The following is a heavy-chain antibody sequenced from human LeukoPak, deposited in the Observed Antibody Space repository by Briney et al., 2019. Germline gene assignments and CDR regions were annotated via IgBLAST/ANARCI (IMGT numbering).Heavy chain of an antibody. CDR3: VRGEYYSSSGMDV. CDR1: GFTFSDYG. J-gene: IGHJ6*02. CDR2: ISYDGSNE. Sequence: GGSLRLSCAAPGFTFSDYGMHWVRQAPGKGLEWVAAISYDGSNEYFGDSLKGRSTISRDNSKNTLYLQMNRLRVEDTAVYYCVRGEYYSSSGMDVWGQGTTVTVSS. D-gene: IGHD3-10*01. V-gene: IGHV3-30*03.